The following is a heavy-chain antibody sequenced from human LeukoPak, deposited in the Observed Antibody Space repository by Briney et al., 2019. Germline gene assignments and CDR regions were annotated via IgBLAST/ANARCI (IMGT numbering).Heavy chain of an antibody. V-gene: IGHV4-59*01. CDR1: GGSIGNYY. Sequence: SETLSLTCIVSGGSIGNYYWNWIREPPGKGLEWIGYTSYSGNTIYNPSLKSRVTISIDPFKNQLSLKVTSVTAADTAVYYCARDHGYFGMDVWGQGTTVTISS. CDR2: TSYSGNT. J-gene: IGHJ6*02. CDR3: ARDHGYFGMDV.